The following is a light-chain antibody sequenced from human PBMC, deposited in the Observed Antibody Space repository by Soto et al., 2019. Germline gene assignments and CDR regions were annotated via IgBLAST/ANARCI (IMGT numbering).Light chain of an antibody. V-gene: IGKV1-39*01. J-gene: IGKJ1*01. Sequence: DIQMTQSPSSLSASVGDRVTITCRASQTIATYLNWYQQRPGKAPKLLIYGASNLQSGVPSRFSGSGSGTDFTLTISSLQPEDFAGYYCQQTYSTPWTFGQGAKVEIK. CDR3: QQTYSTPWT. CDR2: GAS. CDR1: QTIATY.